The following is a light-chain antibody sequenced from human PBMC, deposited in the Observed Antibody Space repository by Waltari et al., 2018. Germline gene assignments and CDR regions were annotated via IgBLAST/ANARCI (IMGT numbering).Light chain of an antibody. V-gene: IGLV2-14*01. CDR2: EVS. Sequence: QSALIQPASVSGSPGQSITISCSGTSSDIGAYNYVSWFQQHPGKVPKLMIYEVSNRPSGISNRFSGSKSGNTASLTISRLQAEDEADYYCSSYTSSSTYVFGTGTRVTVL. CDR1: SSDIGAYNY. CDR3: SSYTSSSTYV. J-gene: IGLJ1*01.